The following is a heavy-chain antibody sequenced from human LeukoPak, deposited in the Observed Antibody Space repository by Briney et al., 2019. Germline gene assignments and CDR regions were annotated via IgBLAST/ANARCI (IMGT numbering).Heavy chain of an antibody. V-gene: IGHV4-61*01. CDR1: GGSFSSGSYY. J-gene: IGHJ4*02. CDR2: IYYSGST. D-gene: IGHD6-6*01. CDR3: ARDWASSSGLDY. Sequence: SETLSLTCTVSGGSFSSGSYYWRWIRQPPGKGLEWIGYIYYSGSTNYNPSLRSRVTISVDTSKNQFSLKLSSVTAADTAVYYCARDWASSSGLDYWGQGTLVTVSS.